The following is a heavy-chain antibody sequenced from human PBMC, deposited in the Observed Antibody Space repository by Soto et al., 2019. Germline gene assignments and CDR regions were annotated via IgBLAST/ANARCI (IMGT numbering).Heavy chain of an antibody. V-gene: IGHV1-2*02. J-gene: IGHJ3*02. CDR3: ATTYYYDTSGYPESVAFDI. D-gene: IGHD3-22*01. CDR2: LNPNSGGT. CDR1: GYTFTAYY. Sequence: SVKVSCKASGYTFTAYYLHWVRQAPGQGLEWMGWLNPNSGGTNSAQKFRGRVAMTRDTSISTAYMELSRLRSDDTAFYYCATTYYYDTSGYPESVAFDIWGQGTMVTVSS.